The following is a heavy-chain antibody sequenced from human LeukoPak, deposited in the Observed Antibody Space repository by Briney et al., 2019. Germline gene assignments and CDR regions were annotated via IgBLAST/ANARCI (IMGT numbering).Heavy chain of an antibody. J-gene: IGHJ4*02. CDR2: IYTSGST. CDR3: VRGGSKAAATFDY. Sequence: PSETLSLTCTVSGGSISNYYWNWVRQPAGMGLEWLGRIYTSGSTNYNPSLKSRLTMSGDTSKNQFSLKLSSVTAADTAVYYCVRGGSKAAATFDYWGQGTLVTVSS. D-gene: IGHD2-15*01. V-gene: IGHV4-4*07. CDR1: GGSISNYY.